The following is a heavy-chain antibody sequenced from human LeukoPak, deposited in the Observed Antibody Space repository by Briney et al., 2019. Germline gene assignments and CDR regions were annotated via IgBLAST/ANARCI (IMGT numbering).Heavy chain of an antibody. V-gene: IGHV1-18*01. CDR1: GYTFTSYG. J-gene: IGHJ4*02. CDR3: ARAVVVITTGVYYFDY. CDR2: ISAYNGNT. Sequence: ASVKVSCKASGYTFTSYGISWVRQAPGQGLGWMGWISAYNGNTNYAQKLQGRVTMTTDTSTSTAYMELRSLRSDDTAVYYCARAVVVITTGVYYFDYWGQGTLVTVSS. D-gene: IGHD3-22*01.